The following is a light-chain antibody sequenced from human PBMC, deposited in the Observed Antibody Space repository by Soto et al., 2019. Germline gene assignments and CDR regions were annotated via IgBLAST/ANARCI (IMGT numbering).Light chain of an antibody. CDR2: GAS. CDR1: QSISSS. J-gene: IGKJ2*01. CDR3: QKDNNWPPA. V-gene: IGKV3-15*01. Sequence: EIQMTQSPATLSVSPGDRATLTGRASQSISSSLAWYQQKPGQAPKLPINGASTMATGIPARFSGSGSGTKLTLTISSLQSEEFAVYYCQKDNNWPPAFGQGTKLEIK.